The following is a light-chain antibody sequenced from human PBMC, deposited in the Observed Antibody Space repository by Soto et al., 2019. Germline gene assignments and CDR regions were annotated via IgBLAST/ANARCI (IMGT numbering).Light chain of an antibody. V-gene: IGKV1-39*01. J-gene: IGKJ1*01. Sequence: DIQMTQSPSSLSASVGDRVTITCRASQSISNYLNWYQQKPGKAPKHLMYAASSLQSGVPSRFSGSGSGTDFTLTISSLQPEDFATYYCQQSYSTPRTFGQGTKVEIK. CDR3: QQSYSTPRT. CDR2: AAS. CDR1: QSISNY.